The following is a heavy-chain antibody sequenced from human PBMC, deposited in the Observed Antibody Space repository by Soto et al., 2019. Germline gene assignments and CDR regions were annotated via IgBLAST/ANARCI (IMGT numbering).Heavy chain of an antibody. D-gene: IGHD3-22*01. CDR1: GFTFSNAW. J-gene: IGHJ4*02. CDR3: TTAGASYYYDSSGYLESAYYFDY. Sequence: XVSLLLSCAASGFTFSNAWMSWVRQAPGKGLEWVGRIKSKTDGGTTDYAAPVKGRFTISRDDSKNTLYLQMNSLKTEDTAVYYCTTAGASYYYDSSGYLESAYYFDYWGQGTLVTVSS. CDR2: IKSKTDGGTT. V-gene: IGHV3-15*01.